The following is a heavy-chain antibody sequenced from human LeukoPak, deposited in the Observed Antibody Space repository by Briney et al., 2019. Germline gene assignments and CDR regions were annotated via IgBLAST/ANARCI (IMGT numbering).Heavy chain of an antibody. CDR3: ARDFGPITMIVGQLDWYFDL. J-gene: IGHJ2*01. D-gene: IGHD3-22*01. Sequence: GGSLRLSCAASGFTFSSYGMHWVRQAPGKGLEWVAFIRYDGSNKYYADSVKGRFTISRDNAKNSLYLQMNSLRAEDTAVYCCARDFGPITMIVGQLDWYFDLWGRGTLVTVSS. CDR2: IRYDGSNK. V-gene: IGHV3-30*02. CDR1: GFTFSSYG.